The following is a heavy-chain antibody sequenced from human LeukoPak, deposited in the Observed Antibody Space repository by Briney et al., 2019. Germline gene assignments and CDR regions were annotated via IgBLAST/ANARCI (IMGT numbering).Heavy chain of an antibody. CDR3: ARQGDDY. J-gene: IGHJ4*01. V-gene: IGHV3-9*01. Sequence: GGSLRLSCAASGFTFDDYAMHWVRQAPGKGLEWVSGISWNSGSIGYADSVKGRFTISRDNAKNSLYLQMNSLRAEDTAVYYCARQGDDYWGHGTLVTVSS. D-gene: IGHD3-16*01. CDR1: GFTFDDYA. CDR2: ISWNSGSI.